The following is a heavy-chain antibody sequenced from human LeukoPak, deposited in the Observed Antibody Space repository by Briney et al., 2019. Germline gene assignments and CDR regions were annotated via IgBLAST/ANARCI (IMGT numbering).Heavy chain of an antibody. D-gene: IGHD3-10*01. CDR2: IWNTGRT. Sequence: NPSETLSLTCAVSGYSISSGYYWGWIRQPPGKGLEWIGTIWNTGRTYYNPSLNSRVTISLDTSKNLFSLKLTSVTAADTAFYYCARRIRGFRFDPWGQGTLVTVS. CDR1: GYSISSGYY. J-gene: IGHJ5*02. CDR3: ARRIRGFRFDP. V-gene: IGHV4-38-2*01.